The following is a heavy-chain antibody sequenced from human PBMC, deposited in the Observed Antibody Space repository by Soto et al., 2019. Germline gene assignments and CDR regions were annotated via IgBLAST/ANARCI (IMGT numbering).Heavy chain of an antibody. Sequence: EVQVLESGGGLVRPGGSLRLSCAASGFTFSSYAMSWVRQAPGKGLGWVSGISGNGGRTYYADSVKGRFTISRDNSKNTMYLQMNSLRAEDTAVYYCAKGTLAYCGGDCFSHLSGEYWGQGTLVTVSS. CDR3: AKGTLAYCGGDCFSHLSGEY. J-gene: IGHJ4*02. V-gene: IGHV3-23*01. CDR2: ISGNGGRT. CDR1: GFTFSSYA. D-gene: IGHD2-21*02.